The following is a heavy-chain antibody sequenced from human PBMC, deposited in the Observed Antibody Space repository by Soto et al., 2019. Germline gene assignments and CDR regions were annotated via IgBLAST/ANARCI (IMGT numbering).Heavy chain of an antibody. Sequence: PGGSLRLSCAASGFTFSSYGMHWVRQAPGKGLEWVAVISYDGSNKYYADSVKGRFTISRDNSKNTLYLQMNSLRAEDTAVYYCAKDYYDSSGYYYKDYYYGMDVWGQGTTVTV. V-gene: IGHV3-30*18. CDR2: ISYDGSNK. CDR1: GFTFSSYG. J-gene: IGHJ6*02. D-gene: IGHD3-22*01. CDR3: AKDYYDSSGYYYKDYYYGMDV.